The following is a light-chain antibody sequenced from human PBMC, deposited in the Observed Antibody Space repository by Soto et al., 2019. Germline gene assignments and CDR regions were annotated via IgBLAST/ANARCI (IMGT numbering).Light chain of an antibody. CDR2: GNS. V-gene: IGLV1-40*01. J-gene: IGLJ2*01. CDR1: SSNIGAGYD. CDR3: QSYDSSLSGVV. Sequence: QSVLTQPASVSGAPGQRVTISCTGSSSNIGAGYDVHWYQQLPGTAPKLIIYGNSNRPSGVPDRFSGSKSGTSASLAITGLQAEDEADYYCQSYDSSLSGVVFGGGTKLTVL.